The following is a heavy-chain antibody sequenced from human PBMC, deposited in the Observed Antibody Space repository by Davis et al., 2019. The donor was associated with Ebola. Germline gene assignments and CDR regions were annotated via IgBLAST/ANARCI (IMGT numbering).Heavy chain of an antibody. CDR3: ARGLEMAAGGLFDY. CDR2: INAGNGNT. D-gene: IGHD5-24*01. Sequence: ASVKVSCKASGYTFTSYAMHWVRQAPGQRLEWMGWINAGNGNTKYSQKFQGRVTITRDTSASTAYMELSSLRSEDTAVYYCARGLEMAAGGLFDYWGQGTLVTVSS. V-gene: IGHV1-3*01. CDR1: GYTFTSYA. J-gene: IGHJ4*02.